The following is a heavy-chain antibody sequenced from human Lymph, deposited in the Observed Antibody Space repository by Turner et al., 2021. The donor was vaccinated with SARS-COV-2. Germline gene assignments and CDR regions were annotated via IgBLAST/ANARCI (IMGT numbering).Heavy chain of an antibody. Sequence: QVQLVQSGAEVKTPGSSVKFSCKASGGTLSSYAISGVRQAPGQGLEWMGGIIPRIDISNYDQKFQGRVTITADKSTSTAYMELSSLGSEDTAVYYCARDVTGPLGYWGQGTLVTVSS. CDR1: GGTLSSYA. CDR2: IIPRIDIS. D-gene: IGHD1-20*01. CDR3: ARDVTGPLGY. V-gene: IGHV1-69*10. J-gene: IGHJ4*02.